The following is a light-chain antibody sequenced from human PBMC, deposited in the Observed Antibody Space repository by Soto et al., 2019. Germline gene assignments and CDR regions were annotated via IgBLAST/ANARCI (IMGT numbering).Light chain of an antibody. V-gene: IGKV1-12*01. CDR3: QQAASFPIT. CDR1: QAISSS. Sequence: DIQMTQSPSSVSAFVGDTVTITCRASQAISSSLAWCQQKPGKAPNLLMFDASSLQSGVPSRFSGSGSGTDFTLTISGLQPEDFGTYYCQQAASFPITFGQGTRLDI. CDR2: DAS. J-gene: IGKJ5*01.